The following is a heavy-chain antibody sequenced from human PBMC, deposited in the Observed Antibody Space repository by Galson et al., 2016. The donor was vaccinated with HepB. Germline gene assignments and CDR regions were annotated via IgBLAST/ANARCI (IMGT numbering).Heavy chain of an antibody. V-gene: IGHV3-15*01. CDR3: TTYYYDILTGDTTFDD. Sequence: SLRLSCAASGFTFSYAWMSWVRQAPGKGLEWVGHIRSKTDGETTQYAAPVKGRFTISRDDSKNTLYLHMNSLKTEDTAVYYCTTYYYDILTGDTTFDDWGQGTLVTVSS. J-gene: IGHJ4*02. D-gene: IGHD3-9*01. CDR2: IRSKTDGETT. CDR1: GFTFSYAW.